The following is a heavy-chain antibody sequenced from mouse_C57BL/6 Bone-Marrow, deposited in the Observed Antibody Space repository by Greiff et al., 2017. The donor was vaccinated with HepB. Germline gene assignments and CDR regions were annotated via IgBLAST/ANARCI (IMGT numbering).Heavy chain of an antibody. Sequence: EVKLVESGGGLVQPGGSLKLSCAASGFTFSDYGMAWVRQAPRKGPEWVAFISNLAYSIYYADTVTGRFTISRENAKNTLYLEMSSLRSEDTAMYYCARVYYGSSYYFDYWGQGTTHTVSS. CDR1: GFTFSDYG. J-gene: IGHJ2*01. CDR3: ARVYYGSSYYFDY. V-gene: IGHV5-15*04. CDR2: ISNLAYSI. D-gene: IGHD1-1*01.